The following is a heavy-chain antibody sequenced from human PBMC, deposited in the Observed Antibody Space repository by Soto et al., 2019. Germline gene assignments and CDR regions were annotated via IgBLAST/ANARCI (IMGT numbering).Heavy chain of an antibody. CDR1: GGTFSSYA. CDR3: ARAAVSVVVVAATPAIYAY. J-gene: IGHJ4*02. V-gene: IGHV1-69*01. D-gene: IGHD2-15*01. CDR2: IIPIFGTA. Sequence: QVQLVQSGAEVKKPGSSVKVSCKASGGTFSSYAISWVRQAPGQGLEWMGGIIPIFGTANYVQKFQGRVTITADESTSTAYMELSSLRSEDTAVYYCARAAVSVVVVAATPAIYAYWGQGTLVTVSS.